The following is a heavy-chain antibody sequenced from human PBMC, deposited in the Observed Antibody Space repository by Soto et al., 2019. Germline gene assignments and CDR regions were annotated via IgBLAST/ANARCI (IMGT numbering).Heavy chain of an antibody. D-gene: IGHD2-21*02. CDR3: AKNGGGDWEDAFDI. CDR1: GFTFSSYG. CDR2: ISYDGSNK. J-gene: IGHJ3*02. V-gene: IGHV3-30*18. Sequence: QVQLVESGGGMVQPGRSLRLSCAASGFTFSSYGMHWVRQAPGKGLEWVAVISYDGSNKYYADSVKGRFTISRDNSKNTLYLQMNSLRAEDTAVYYCAKNGGGDWEDAFDIWGQGTMVTVSS.